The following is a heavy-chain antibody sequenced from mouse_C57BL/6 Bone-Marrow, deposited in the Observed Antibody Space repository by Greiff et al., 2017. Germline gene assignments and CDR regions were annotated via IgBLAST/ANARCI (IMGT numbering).Heavy chain of an antibody. V-gene: IGHV1-81*01. CDR3: AREGPTRHARDY. Sequence: QVQLQQSGAELARPGASVKLSCKASGYTFTSYGISWVKQRNGQGLEWIGEIYPRSGNTYYNEKFKGKATLTADKSSSTAYMERRSRTSEDSAVYFCAREGPTRHARDYWGQGTSGTVSA. J-gene: IGHJ4*01. CDR1: GYTFTSYG. D-gene: IGHD3-3*01. CDR2: IYPRSGNT.